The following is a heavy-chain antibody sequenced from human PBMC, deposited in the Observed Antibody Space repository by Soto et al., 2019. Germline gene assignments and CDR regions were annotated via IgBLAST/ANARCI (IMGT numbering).Heavy chain of an antibody. D-gene: IGHD3-22*01. CDR2: IYYSGST. CDR1: GVSISSSSYY. J-gene: IGHJ4*02. Sequence: QLQLQESGPGLVKPSETLSLTCTVSGVSISSSSYYWGWIRQPPGKGMEWIGSIYYSGSTYYNPSLNRRVTISVDTSKNQFSLKLSSVTAADTAVYYCARSYDSSGYGFDYWGQGTLVTVFS. CDR3: ARSYDSSGYGFDY. V-gene: IGHV4-39*01.